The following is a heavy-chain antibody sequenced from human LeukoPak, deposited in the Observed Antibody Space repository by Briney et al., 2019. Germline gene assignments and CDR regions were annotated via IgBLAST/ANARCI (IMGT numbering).Heavy chain of an antibody. D-gene: IGHD6-19*01. Sequence: GGSLRLSCAASGFTFSSYAMHWVRQAPGKGLEWVSGFSGSGDTTYFPDSVKGRFTISRDNSKNTLYLQMNSLRAEDTAVYYCAKVNTPPVAGNTPYYYYYGMDVWGQGTTVTVSS. CDR2: FSGSGDTT. CDR1: GFTFSSYA. V-gene: IGHV3-23*01. J-gene: IGHJ6*02. CDR3: AKVNTPPVAGNTPYYYYYGMDV.